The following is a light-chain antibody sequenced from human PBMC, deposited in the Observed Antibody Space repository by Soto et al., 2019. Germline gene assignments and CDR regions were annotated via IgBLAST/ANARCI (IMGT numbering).Light chain of an antibody. Sequence: QAVVTQPASVSGSPGQSITISCTGTSDAESDRLVSWYQQHPGKAPKLIIHEDIHRPSGVSARFSGSKSGDTASLTISGLQPEDEADYYCHSYAGSLTWVFGGGTKVTVL. V-gene: IGLV2-23*01. CDR3: HSYAGSLTWV. CDR2: EDI. CDR1: SDAESDRL. J-gene: IGLJ3*02.